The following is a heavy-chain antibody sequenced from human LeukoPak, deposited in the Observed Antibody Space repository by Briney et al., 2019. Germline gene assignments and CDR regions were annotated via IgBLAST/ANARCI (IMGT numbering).Heavy chain of an antibody. J-gene: IGHJ4*02. V-gene: IGHV4-59*01. CDR3: ARAGSGWSQIDH. CDR1: GGSISSYY. D-gene: IGHD6-19*01. CDR2: IYYSGST. Sequence: PSETLSLTCTVSGGSISSYYWSWIRQPPGKGLEWIGYIYYSGSTNYNPSLKSRVTISVDTSKNQFSLKLSSVTAADTAVYYCARAGSGWSQIDHWGQGTLVTVSS.